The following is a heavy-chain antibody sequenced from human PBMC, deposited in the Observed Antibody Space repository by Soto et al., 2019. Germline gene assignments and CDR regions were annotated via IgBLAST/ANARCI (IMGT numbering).Heavy chain of an antibody. D-gene: IGHD3-3*01. CDR2: IYYSGST. Sequence: SETLSLTCTVSGGSISSYYWSWIRQPPGKGLEWIGYIYYSGSTNYNPSLKSRVTISVDTSKNQFSLKLSSVTAADTAVYYCARLLDFWSGPYYYYYMDVWGKGTTVTVSS. CDR3: ARLLDFWSGPYYYYYMDV. J-gene: IGHJ6*03. CDR1: GGSISSYY. V-gene: IGHV4-59*08.